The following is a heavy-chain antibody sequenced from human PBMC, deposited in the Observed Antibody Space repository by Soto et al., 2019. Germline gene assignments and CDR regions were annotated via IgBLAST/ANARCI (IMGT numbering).Heavy chain of an antibody. CDR3: AREYSNDKSGHYGYFQN. CDR2: IYSGGAT. J-gene: IGHJ1*01. D-gene: IGHD3-22*01. V-gene: IGHV3-53*02. CDR1: GFTVSSYY. Sequence: EVQLVETGGGLIQPGGSLRLSCAASGFTVSSYYMSWVRQAPGKGLEWVSVIYSGGATYYADSVRGRFTISRDSSKNKLDLQMNSPRAEDKAVYYCAREYSNDKSGHYGYFQNWGQGTLVTVS.